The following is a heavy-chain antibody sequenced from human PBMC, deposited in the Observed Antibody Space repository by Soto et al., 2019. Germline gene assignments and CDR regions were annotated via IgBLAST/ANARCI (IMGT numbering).Heavy chain of an antibody. CDR3: ARRGSSTRCLDL. V-gene: IGHV1-18*01. CDR2: ISGYNGNT. D-gene: IGHD2-2*01. Sequence: QVQLVQSGAEVKKPGASVKVSCKASGYTFTSYGICWVRQAPGQGLEWMGWISGYNGNTNYAQNLQGRVTMTTDTSTSTVYLELRSLRSDDTAVYYFARRGSSTRCLDLWGRGTLVIVSS. CDR1: GYTFTSYG. J-gene: IGHJ2*01.